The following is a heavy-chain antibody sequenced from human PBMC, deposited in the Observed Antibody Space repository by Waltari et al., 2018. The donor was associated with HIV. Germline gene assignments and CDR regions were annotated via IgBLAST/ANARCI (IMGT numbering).Heavy chain of an antibody. J-gene: IGHJ5*02. CDR2: ISWNSGSI. CDR1: GFTFDDYA. D-gene: IGHD4-17*01. CDR3: AKDIRGYGDPREVSWFDP. V-gene: IGHV3-9*01. Sequence: EVQLVESGGGLVQPGRSLRLSCAASGFTFDDYAMHWVRQAPGKGLEWVSGISWNSGSIGYADSVKGRFTISRDNAKNSLYLQMNSLRAEDTALYYCAKDIRGYGDPREVSWFDPWGQGTLVTVSS.